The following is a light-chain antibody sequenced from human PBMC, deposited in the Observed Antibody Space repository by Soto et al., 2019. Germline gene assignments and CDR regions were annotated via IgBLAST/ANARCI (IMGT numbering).Light chain of an antibody. V-gene: IGKV3-20*01. CDR3: QLYGSSLGTRFP. J-gene: IGKJ3*01. CDR1: QSVSSSY. Sequence: EIVLTQSPGTLSLSPGERATLSCRASQSVSSSYLAWYQQKPGQAPRLLIYGASSRATGIPDRFSDSGSGQDLTLTISRLEPEDFAVYYCQLYGSSLGTRFPFGPGSKVDI. CDR2: GAS.